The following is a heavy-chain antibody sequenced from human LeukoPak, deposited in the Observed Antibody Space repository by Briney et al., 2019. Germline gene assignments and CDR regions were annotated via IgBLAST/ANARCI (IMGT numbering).Heavy chain of an antibody. CDR3: AKGPTQVLRFLRDGKTYYMDV. Sequence: PGRSLRLSCAASGFTFSNYGMHWVRQAPGRGLECVAVIWYDGKHQYYADSVKGRFNISRDNPNNVLYLQMNSLRVEDTAVYYCAKGPTQVLRFLRDGKTYYMDVWGKGTSVLVSS. CDR2: IWYDGKHQ. CDR1: GFTFSNYG. D-gene: IGHD3-3*01. V-gene: IGHV3-33*06. J-gene: IGHJ6*03.